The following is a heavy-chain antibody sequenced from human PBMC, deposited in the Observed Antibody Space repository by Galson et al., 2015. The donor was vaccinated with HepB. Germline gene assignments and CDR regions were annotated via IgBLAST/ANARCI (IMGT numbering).Heavy chain of an antibody. CDR3: AKDRSGSGDFDY. V-gene: IGHV3-30*18. Sequence: SLRLSCAASGFTFSSYGMHWVRQAPGKGLEWVALISYDGSNKYSEDSVKGRFTISRDNSKNTLYLQMNSLRAEDTAVYYCAKDRSGSGDFDYWGQGTLVTVSS. D-gene: IGHD3-10*01. CDR1: GFTFSSYG. J-gene: IGHJ4*02. CDR2: ISYDGSNK.